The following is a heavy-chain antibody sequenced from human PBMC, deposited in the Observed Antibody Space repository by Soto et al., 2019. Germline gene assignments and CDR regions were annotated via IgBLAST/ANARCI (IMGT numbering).Heavy chain of an antibody. CDR3: ARESEDLTSNFDY. CDR1: GFTFTRYS. V-gene: IGHV3-21*06. J-gene: IGHJ4*02. Sequence: VGSLRLSCTASGFTFTRYSMNWVRQAPGKGLEWVSSISSTTNYIYYGDSMKGRFTISRDNAKNSLYLEMNSLRAEDTAVYYCARESEDLTSNFDYWGQGTLVTV. CDR2: ISSTTNYI.